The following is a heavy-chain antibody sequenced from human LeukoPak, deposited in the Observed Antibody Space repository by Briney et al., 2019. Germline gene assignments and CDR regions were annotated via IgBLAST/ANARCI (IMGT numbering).Heavy chain of an antibody. J-gene: IGHJ4*02. Sequence: PSETLSLTCGVSGDSIRSSNWWSWVRQPPGKGLEWIGEIYHSGRNNYNPSLKSRVTISVDKSKNQLSLKLNSVTAADTAMYYCARGGGSFDYWGRGTLVTVSS. D-gene: IGHD3-10*01. CDR2: IYHSGRN. CDR1: GDSIRSSNW. CDR3: ARGGGSFDY. V-gene: IGHV4-4*02.